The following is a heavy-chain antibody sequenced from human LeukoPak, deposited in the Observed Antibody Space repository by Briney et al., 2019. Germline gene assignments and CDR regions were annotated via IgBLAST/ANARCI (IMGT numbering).Heavy chain of an antibody. CDR2: IKEDGSQK. Sequence: GGFLRLPCIASGFTFTNYWMSWVRQAPGKGLEWVATIKEDGSQKYYVDSVKGRFTISRDNTKNSLYVQMNSLRAEDTAVYYCARLKDAVTIFDCWGQGTLVTVSS. D-gene: IGHD4-17*01. CDR3: ARLKDAVTIFDC. J-gene: IGHJ5*01. V-gene: IGHV3-7*01. CDR1: GFTFTNYW.